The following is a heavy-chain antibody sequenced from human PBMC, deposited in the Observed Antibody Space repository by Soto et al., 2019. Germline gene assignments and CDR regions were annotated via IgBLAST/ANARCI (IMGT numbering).Heavy chain of an antibody. Sequence: SETLSLTCTVSGDSITSYYWSWIRQPPGKGLEWIGYIYYSGSTNYNPSLKSRVTISVDTSKNQFSLKLTSVTAADTAVYYCARPPWADYGGIFGPWGQGTLVTVSS. CDR2: IYYSGST. CDR3: ARPPWADYGGIFGP. D-gene: IGHD4-17*01. CDR1: GDSITSYY. J-gene: IGHJ5*02. V-gene: IGHV4-59*01.